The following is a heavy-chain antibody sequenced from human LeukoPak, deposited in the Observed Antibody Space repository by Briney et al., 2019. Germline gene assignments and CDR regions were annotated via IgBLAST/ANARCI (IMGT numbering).Heavy chain of an antibody. CDR1: GGSFSGYY. V-gene: IGHV4-34*01. D-gene: IGHD3-22*01. CDR2: INHSGST. CDR3: ASTRPSYDSSGYYYQGPYGY. J-gene: IGHJ4*02. Sequence: ASETLSLTCAVYGGSFSGYYWSWIRQPPGKGLEWIGEINHSGSTNYNPSLKSRVTISVDTSKNQFSLKLSSVTAADTAVYYCASTRPSYDSSGYYYQGPYGYWGQGTLVTVSS.